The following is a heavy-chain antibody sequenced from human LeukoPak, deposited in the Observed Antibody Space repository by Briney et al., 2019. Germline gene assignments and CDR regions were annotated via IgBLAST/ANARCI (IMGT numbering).Heavy chain of an antibody. CDR2: IDHSGST. CDR3: ARGVLDSLGTGCDY. D-gene: IGHD1-1*01. J-gene: IGHJ4*02. Sequence: SETLSLTCAVYGGSFSGYYWSWICQPPRKGLEWIGEIDHSGSTNYNPSLKSRVTISVDTSKNQFSLKLTSVTAADTAVYYCARGVLDSLGTGCDYWGQGTLVTVSS. CDR1: GGSFSGYY. V-gene: IGHV4-34*01.